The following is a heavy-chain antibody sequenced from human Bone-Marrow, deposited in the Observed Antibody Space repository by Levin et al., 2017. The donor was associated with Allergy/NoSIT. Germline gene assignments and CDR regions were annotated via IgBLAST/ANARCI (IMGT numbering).Heavy chain of an antibody. CDR3: TRGAGSYPWAVFDH. CDR2: IHSDGTNT. CDR1: GFTSDFTFSDSW. J-gene: IGHJ4*02. D-gene: IGHD3-10*01. V-gene: IGHV3-74*01. Sequence: GESLKISCAASGFTSDFTFSDSWMHWVRQAPGKGLVWVSHIHSDGTNTTYADSVKGRFTISRDNSEDTLYLQMNSLRPEDTGVYFCTRGAGSYPWAVFDHWGQGTLVTVSS.